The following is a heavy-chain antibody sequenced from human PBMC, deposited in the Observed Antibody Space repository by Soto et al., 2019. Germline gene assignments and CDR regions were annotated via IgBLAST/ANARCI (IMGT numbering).Heavy chain of an antibody. CDR1: GGSLSDNY. Sequence: QVHLQQWGAGLLKPSETLSLTCRVDGGSLSDNYWNWIRQSPGKGLEWIGEINHRGTTNYNPSLRSRVTLSVDTSKNEVSLRLTSVTAADTAVYYCARGGGVRTSHMVWFDPWGQGTLVTVSS. V-gene: IGHV4-34*01. J-gene: IGHJ5*02. CDR3: ARGGGVRTSHMVWFDP. CDR2: INHRGTT. D-gene: IGHD3-16*01.